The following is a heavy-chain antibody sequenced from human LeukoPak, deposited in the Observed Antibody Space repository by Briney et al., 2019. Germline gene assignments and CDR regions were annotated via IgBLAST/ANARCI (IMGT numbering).Heavy chain of an antibody. V-gene: IGHV4-34*01. CDR1: GGSFSGYY. D-gene: IGHD5-18*01. J-gene: IGHJ5*02. Sequence: SETLSLTCAIYGGSFSGYYWSWIRQPPGKGLEWIGEINHSGGTKYNPPLKSRVTISGDTSKDQFSLKLTSVTAADTAVYYCARGGRLTVQLWLSRGWFDPWGQGTLVTVSS. CDR3: ARGGRLTVQLWLSRGWFDP. CDR2: INHSGGT.